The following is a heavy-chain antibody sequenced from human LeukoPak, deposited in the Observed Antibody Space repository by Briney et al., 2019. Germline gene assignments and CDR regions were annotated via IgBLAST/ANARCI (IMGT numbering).Heavy chain of an antibody. CDR2: ISASGSTA. CDR1: GFTFTSYE. D-gene: IGHD3-10*01. CDR3: ARVIGYYGSGRNYYFDN. Sequence: PGGSLRLSCAASGFTFTSYEMNWVRQAPGKGLEWISFISASGSTAYYADSVKGRFTTSRDNAKNSLYLQMNSLRAEDTAVYYCARVIGYYGSGRNYYFDNSGQGTLVTVSS. V-gene: IGHV3-48*03. J-gene: IGHJ4*02.